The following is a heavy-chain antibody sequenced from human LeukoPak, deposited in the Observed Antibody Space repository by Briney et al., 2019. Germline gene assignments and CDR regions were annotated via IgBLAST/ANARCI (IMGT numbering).Heavy chain of an antibody. CDR1: GFTVSSNY. D-gene: IGHD6-19*01. Sequence: GGSLRLSCAASGFTVSSNYMSWVRQAPGKGLEWVSVIYSGGRTYYADSVKGRFTISRDNSKNTLYLQMNSLRAEDTAVYYCARDDSSGWYEAFMDVWGQGTTVTVSS. CDR2: IYSGGRT. V-gene: IGHV3-53*01. J-gene: IGHJ6*02. CDR3: ARDDSSGWYEAFMDV.